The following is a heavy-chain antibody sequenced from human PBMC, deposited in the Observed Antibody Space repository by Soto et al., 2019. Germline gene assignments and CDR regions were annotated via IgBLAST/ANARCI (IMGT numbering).Heavy chain of an antibody. Sequence: PGGSLRLSCAASGFTFSSYSMNWVRQAPGKGLEWVSSISSSSSYIYYADSVKGRFTISRDNAKNSLYLQMNSLRAEDTAVYYCESLVDTAMVTLSYWGQGTLVTVSS. CDR2: ISSSSSYI. CDR1: GFTFSSYS. CDR3: ESLVDTAMVTLSY. J-gene: IGHJ4*02. D-gene: IGHD5-18*01. V-gene: IGHV3-21*01.